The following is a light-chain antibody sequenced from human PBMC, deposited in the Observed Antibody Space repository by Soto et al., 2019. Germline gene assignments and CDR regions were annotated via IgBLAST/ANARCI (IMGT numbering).Light chain of an antibody. V-gene: IGLV1-51*01. J-gene: IGLJ1*01. CDR1: TSNIGNNY. CDR2: DNN. CDR3: GTWDSSLSAGV. Sequence: QSVLTQPPSVSVAPGQKVTISCSGSTSNIGNNYVSWYQQLPGTAPKLVIYDNNKRPSGIPDRFSGSRSGTSATLGITGLQTGDEADYYCGTWDSSLSAGVFGTGTKLTVL.